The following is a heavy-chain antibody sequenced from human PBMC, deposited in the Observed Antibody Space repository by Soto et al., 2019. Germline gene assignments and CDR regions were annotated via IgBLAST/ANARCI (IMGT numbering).Heavy chain of an antibody. V-gene: IGHV4-31*03. CDR2: IYYSGST. Sequence: QVQLQESGPGLVKPSQTLSLTCTVSGGSISSGAYYWSWIRQHPGKGLECIGYIYYSGSTYYNPSLKSRVTISVDTSENQFSLKLSSGTAADTAVYYCARYGSGSYYPTTFDYWGQGTLVTVSS. CDR1: GGSISSGAYY. D-gene: IGHD3-10*01. J-gene: IGHJ4*02. CDR3: ARYGSGSYYPTTFDY.